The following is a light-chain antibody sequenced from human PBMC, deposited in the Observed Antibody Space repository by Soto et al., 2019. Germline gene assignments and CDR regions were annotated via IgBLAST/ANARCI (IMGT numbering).Light chain of an antibody. V-gene: IGLV4-60*02. CDR2: LEGSGSY. Sequence: QPVLTQSSSASASLGSSVKLTCTLSSGHSSYIIAWHHQQPGKVPRYLMKLEGSGSYNKGSGVPDRFSGSSSGADRYLTISNLQFEDEANYYCETWDSNTRVFGGGTKLTVL. J-gene: IGLJ2*01. CDR3: ETWDSNTRV. CDR1: SGHSSYI.